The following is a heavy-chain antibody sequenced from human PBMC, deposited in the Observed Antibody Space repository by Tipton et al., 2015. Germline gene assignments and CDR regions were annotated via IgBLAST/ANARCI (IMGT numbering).Heavy chain of an antibody. D-gene: IGHD3-10*01. CDR1: GFTFSYYD. CDR3: ARARGWFGADFDY. J-gene: IGHJ4*02. CDR2: IGTTGDT. V-gene: IGHV3-13*01. Sequence: SLRLSCAASGFTFSYYDFHWVRQVTGKSLEWVSAIGTTGDTYYPDSVKGRFTISRENAENSVYLQMSSLTAEDTAVYYCARARGWFGADFDYWGQGTLVTVSS.